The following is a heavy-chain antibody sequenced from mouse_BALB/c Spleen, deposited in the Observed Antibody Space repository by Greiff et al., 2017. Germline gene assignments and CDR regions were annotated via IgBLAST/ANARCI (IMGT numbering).Heavy chain of an antibody. CDR1: GYTFTNYW. CDR3: ARGDYDGFDY. J-gene: IGHJ2*01. D-gene: IGHD2-4*01. CDR2: IYPGGGYT. V-gene: IGHV1-63*02. Sequence: VQLQQSGAELVRPGTSVKMSCKAAGYTFTNYWIGWVKQRPGHGIEWIGDIYPGGGYTNYNEKFKGKATLTADTSSSTAYMQLSSLTSEDSAIYYCARGDYDGFDYWGQGTTLTVSS.